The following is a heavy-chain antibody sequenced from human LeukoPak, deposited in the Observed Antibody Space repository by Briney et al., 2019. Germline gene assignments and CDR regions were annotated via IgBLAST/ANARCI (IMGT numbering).Heavy chain of an antibody. CDR3: AKDLGNYYDSSGATLEVLDY. V-gene: IGHV3-23*01. CDR1: GFTFSSYA. D-gene: IGHD3-22*01. Sequence: GGSLRLSCAASGFTFSSYAMSWVRQAPGKGLEWVSAISGSGGSTYYADSVKGRFTISRDNSKNTLYLQMNSLRAEDTAVYYCAKDLGNYYDSSGATLEVLDYWGQGTLVTVSS. CDR2: ISGSGGST. J-gene: IGHJ4*02.